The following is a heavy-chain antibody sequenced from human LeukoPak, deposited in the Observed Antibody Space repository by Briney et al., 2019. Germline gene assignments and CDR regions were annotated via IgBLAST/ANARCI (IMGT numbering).Heavy chain of an antibody. Sequence: GASLRLSCAASGFTFSSYSMNWVRQAPGKGLEWVSSISSSSSYIYYADSVKGRFTISRDNAKNSLYLQMNSLRAEDTAVYYCAKANRREQWLVRYYYYYYGMDVWGQGTTVTVSS. CDR2: ISSSSSYI. CDR3: AKANRREQWLVRYYYYYYGMDV. J-gene: IGHJ6*02. V-gene: IGHV3-21*01. CDR1: GFTFSSYS. D-gene: IGHD6-19*01.